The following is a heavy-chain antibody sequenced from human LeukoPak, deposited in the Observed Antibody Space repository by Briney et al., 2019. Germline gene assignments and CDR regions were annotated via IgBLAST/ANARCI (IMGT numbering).Heavy chain of an antibody. CDR3: ARDSRAAAGSFDY. V-gene: IGHV3-21*01. CDR2: ISSSSSYI. J-gene: IGHJ4*02. CDR1: GFTFSSYS. Sequence: GGSLRLSCAASGFTFSSYSMNWVRQAPGKGLEWVSSISSSSSYIYYADSVKGRFTISRDNAKNSLYLQMNSLRAEDTAVYYCARDSRAAAGSFDYWGQGTLVTDSS. D-gene: IGHD6-13*01.